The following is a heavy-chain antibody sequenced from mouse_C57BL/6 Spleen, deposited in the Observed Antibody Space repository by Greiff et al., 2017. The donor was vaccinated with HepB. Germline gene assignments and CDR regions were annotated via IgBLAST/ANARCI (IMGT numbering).Heavy chain of an antibody. CDR1: GFTFSSYA. D-gene: IGHD2-4*01. V-gene: IGHV5-4*01. Sequence: EVQRVESGGGLVKPGGSLKLSCAASGFTFSSYAMSWVRQTPEKRLEWVATISDGGSYTYYPDNVKGRFTISRDNAKNNLYLQMSHLKSEDTAMYYCARDLITTGEIAYWGQGTLVTVSA. J-gene: IGHJ3*01. CDR2: ISDGGSYT. CDR3: ARDLITTGEIAY.